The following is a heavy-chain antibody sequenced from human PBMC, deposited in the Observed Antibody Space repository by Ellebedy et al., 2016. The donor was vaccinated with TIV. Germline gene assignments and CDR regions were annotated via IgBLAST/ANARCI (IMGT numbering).Heavy chain of an antibody. V-gene: IGHV1-69*13. D-gene: IGHD3-9*01. J-gene: IGHJ4*02. Sequence: SVNVSCXASGGTFSSYAISWLRQPPGQGLAWMGGIIPIFGTANYAQKFQGRVTITADESTSTAYMEVSSLRSEDTAVYYCARDRRTTYDILTGYFPLDYWGQGTLVTVSS. CDR1: GGTFSSYA. CDR3: ARDRRTTYDILTGYFPLDY. CDR2: IIPIFGTA.